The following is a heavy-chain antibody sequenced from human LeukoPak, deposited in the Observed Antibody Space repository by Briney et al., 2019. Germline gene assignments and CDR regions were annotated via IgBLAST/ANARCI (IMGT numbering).Heavy chain of an antibody. Sequence: PGGSLRLSCAASGFTFSSYAMSWVRQAPGKGLEWVSAISGSGGSTYYADSVKGRFTISRDNSKNTLYLQMNSLRAEDTAVYYCAKDRLVVPAASAFDYWGQGTLVTVSS. CDR1: GFTFSSYA. V-gene: IGHV3-23*01. D-gene: IGHD2-2*01. J-gene: IGHJ4*02. CDR2: ISGSGGST. CDR3: AKDRLVVPAASAFDY.